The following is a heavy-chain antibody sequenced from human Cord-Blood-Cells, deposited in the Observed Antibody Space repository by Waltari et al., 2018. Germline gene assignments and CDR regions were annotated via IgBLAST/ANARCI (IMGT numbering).Heavy chain of an antibody. CDR1: GFTFSSYS. V-gene: IGHV3-21*01. CDR2: ISSSSSYI. CDR3: ARDKYSSSWFDY. Sequence: EVQLVESGGGLVKPGGSLRLSCVASGFTFSSYSMNWVCQAPGKGLEWVSSISSSSSYIYYADSVKGRFTISRDNAKNSLYLQMNSLRAEDTAVYYCARDKYSSSWFDYWGQGTLVTVSS. J-gene: IGHJ4*02. D-gene: IGHD6-13*01.